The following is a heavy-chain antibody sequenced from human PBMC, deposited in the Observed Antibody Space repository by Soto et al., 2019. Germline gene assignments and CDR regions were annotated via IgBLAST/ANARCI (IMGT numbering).Heavy chain of an antibody. D-gene: IGHD3-3*01. CDR1: GGSISSYY. CDR2: IYYSGST. J-gene: IGHJ6*02. Sequence: PAETLSLTCTVSGGSISSYYWSWIRQPPGKGLEWIGYIYYSGSTNYNPSLKSRVTISVDTSKNQFSLKLSSVTAEDTAVYYCARTSKTYYDFWSGYYGSGYYGMDVWGQGTTVPVSS. CDR3: ARTSKTYYDFWSGYYGSGYYGMDV. V-gene: IGHV4-59*01.